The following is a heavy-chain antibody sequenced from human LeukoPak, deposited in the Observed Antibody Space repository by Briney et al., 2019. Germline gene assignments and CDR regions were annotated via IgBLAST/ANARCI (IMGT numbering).Heavy chain of an antibody. CDR1: GASITSGTYY. J-gene: IGHJ6*03. CDR3: ARDWGVGGRPGYMDV. Sequence: SETLSLTCIVSGASITSGTYYWTWIRQPAGKGLEWIGRIYAGGSTNYNPSLKSRVTILVDTSKNQFSLKLSSVTAADTAVYFCARDWGVGGRPGYMDVWGKGTTVTVSS. D-gene: IGHD6-6*01. CDR2: IYAGGST. V-gene: IGHV4-61*02.